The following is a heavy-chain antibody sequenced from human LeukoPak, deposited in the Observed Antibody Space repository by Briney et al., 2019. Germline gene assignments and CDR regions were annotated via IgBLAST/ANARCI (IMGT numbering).Heavy chain of an antibody. D-gene: IGHD4-17*01. CDR1: GGSFSSGGFY. J-gene: IGHJ6*03. CDR2: LSYSGTT. V-gene: IGHV4-31*03. CDR3: ARKNDYGASYYIDV. Sequence: SQTLSLTCTVSGGSFSSGGFYWNWIRQHPVKGLEWIGFLSYSGTTDYNPSLKSRVTMSVDTTRNQFSLRLSSVTAADTAMYYCARKNDYGASYYIDVWGRGTTVTVSS.